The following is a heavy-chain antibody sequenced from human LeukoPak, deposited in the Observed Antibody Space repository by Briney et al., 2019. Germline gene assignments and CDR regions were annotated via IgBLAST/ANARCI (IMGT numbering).Heavy chain of an antibody. V-gene: IGHV3-30-3*01. Sequence: GGSLRLSCAASGFSFSSHAMHWVRQAPGKGLEWVTVISYDGSNKYYADSVKGRFTISRENSKNTLYLQMNSLRAEDTAVYYCARDAYDSSGYLFDYWGQRTLVTVSS. CDR3: ARDAYDSSGYLFDY. CDR1: GFSFSSHA. J-gene: IGHJ4*02. CDR2: ISYDGSNK. D-gene: IGHD3-22*01.